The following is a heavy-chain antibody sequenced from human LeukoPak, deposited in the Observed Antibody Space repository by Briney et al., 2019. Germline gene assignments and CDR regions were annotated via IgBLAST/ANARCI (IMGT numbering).Heavy chain of an antibody. V-gene: IGHV3-7*01. CDR2: IKQDGSEK. Sequence: GGSLRLSCAASGFTFSSYWMGWVRQAPGKGLEWVANIKQDGSEKYYVDSVKGRFTISRDNAKNSLYLQMNSLRAEDTAVYYCARDSGGIVVVPAATLYYYYGMDVWGQGTTVTVSS. J-gene: IGHJ6*02. CDR3: ARDSGGIVVVPAATLYYYYGMDV. CDR1: GFTFSSYW. D-gene: IGHD2-2*01.